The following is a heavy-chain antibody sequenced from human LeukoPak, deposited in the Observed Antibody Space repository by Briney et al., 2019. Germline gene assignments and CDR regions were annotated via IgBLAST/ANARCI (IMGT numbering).Heavy chain of an antibody. D-gene: IGHD3-10*01. J-gene: IGHJ4*02. CDR1: GFTVSNHY. CDR2: IYSGGNT. CDR3: ASSRGSGSYVDD. V-gene: IGHV3-53*01. Sequence: PGGSLGLSCAASGFTVSNHYMTWVRQAPGKGLEWVSVIYSGGNTYYADSVKGRFTISRDNAKNSLYLQMNSLRAEDTAVYYCASSRGSGSYVDDWGQGTLVTVSS.